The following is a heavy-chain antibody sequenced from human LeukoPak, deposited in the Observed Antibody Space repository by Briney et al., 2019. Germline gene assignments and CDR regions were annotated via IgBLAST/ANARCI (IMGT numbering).Heavy chain of an antibody. CDR2: ISSSRSYI. Sequence: GGSLRLSCAASGFTLNTYGMNWVRQAPGKGLEWVSFISSSRSYIYYADSVKGRFTIARDNAEKLVHLQVNSLRAEDTAVYYCARERDGYNYADYWGQGTLVTVSS. V-gene: IGHV3-21*01. J-gene: IGHJ4*02. CDR3: ARERDGYNYADY. CDR1: GFTLNTYG. D-gene: IGHD5-24*01.